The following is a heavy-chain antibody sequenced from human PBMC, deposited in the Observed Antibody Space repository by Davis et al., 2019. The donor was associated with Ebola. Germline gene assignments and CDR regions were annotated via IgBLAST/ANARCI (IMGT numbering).Heavy chain of an antibody. CDR2: ISWNTRTT. CDR1: GFSFDDYA. D-gene: IGHD3-9*01. Sequence: GGSLRLSCEASGFSFDDYAMNWVRQAPGKGLEWVAGISWNTRTTDYADSVKGRFTISRDNAKNFLFLQMNSLRADDTAFYYCAKTHYDIFTGFNDAFDIWGRGTMVTVSS. J-gene: IGHJ3*02. V-gene: IGHV3-9*01. CDR3: AKTHYDIFTGFNDAFDI.